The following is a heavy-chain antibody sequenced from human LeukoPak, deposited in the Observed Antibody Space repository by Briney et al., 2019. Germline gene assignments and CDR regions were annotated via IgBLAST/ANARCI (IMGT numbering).Heavy chain of an antibody. CDR2: ISSSSSYI. Sequence: PGGSLRLSWAASGFTFSSYSMNWVRQAPGKGLEWVSSISSSSSYIYYADSVKGRFTISRDNAKNSLYLQMNSLRAEDTAVYYCASGPQWLAPYNWFDPWGQGTLVTVSS. CDR1: GFTFSSYS. D-gene: IGHD6-19*01. J-gene: IGHJ5*02. CDR3: ASGPQWLAPYNWFDP. V-gene: IGHV3-21*01.